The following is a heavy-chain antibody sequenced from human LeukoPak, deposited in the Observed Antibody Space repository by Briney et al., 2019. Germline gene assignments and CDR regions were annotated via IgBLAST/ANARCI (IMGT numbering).Heavy chain of an antibody. J-gene: IGHJ4*02. CDR1: GGSISSYY. D-gene: IGHD6-13*01. CDR3: ARALSAAAGFFDY. V-gene: IGHV4-59*01. CDR2: IYYSGST. Sequence: SETLSLTCTVSGGSISSYYWSWIQQPPGKGLEWIGYIYYSGSTNYNPSLKSRVTISVDTSKNQFSLKLSSVTAADTAVYYCARALSAAAGFFDYWGQGTLVTVSS.